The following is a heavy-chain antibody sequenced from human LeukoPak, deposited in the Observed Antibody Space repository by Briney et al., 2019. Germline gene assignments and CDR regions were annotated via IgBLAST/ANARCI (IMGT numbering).Heavy chain of an antibody. Sequence: GGSLRLSCAASGFTVSSNYMSWVRQAPGKGLEWVSVIYSGGSTYYADSVKGRFTISRDNSKNTLYLQTNSLRAEDTAVYYCAKDLTAWLLVEPCDYWGQGTLVTVSS. D-gene: IGHD3-22*01. CDR2: IYSGGST. J-gene: IGHJ4*02. CDR1: GFTVSSNY. CDR3: AKDLTAWLLVEPCDY. V-gene: IGHV3-53*01.